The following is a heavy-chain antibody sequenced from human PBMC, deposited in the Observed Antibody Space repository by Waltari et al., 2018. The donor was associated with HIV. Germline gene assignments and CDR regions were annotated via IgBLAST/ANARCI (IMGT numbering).Heavy chain of an antibody. J-gene: IGHJ6*02. CDR3: ARSISLLSAHYYYFYGMDV. CDR1: GYTFTSYD. CDR2: INPNSGKT. D-gene: IGHD2-21*01. Sequence: QVQLVQSGAAVKKPGASVKVSCKASGYTFTSYDINWVRQATGQGIEWMGWINPNSGKTGYAEKFQGRVTMTRNTSIRTAYMELSSLRSEDTAVYYCARSISLLSAHYYYFYGMDVWGQGTTVTVSS. V-gene: IGHV1-8*01.